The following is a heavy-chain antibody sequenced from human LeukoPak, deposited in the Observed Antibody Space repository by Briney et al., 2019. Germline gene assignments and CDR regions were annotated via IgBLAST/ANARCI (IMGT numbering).Heavy chain of an antibody. CDR3: AKFVGITMVRGVIPTQY. V-gene: IGHV3-23*01. CDR1: GFTFSSYA. Sequence: GGSLRLSCAASGFTFSSYAMSWVRQGPGQGLERVSAVSGSGGSTYYADSVKGRFTISRDNSKNTLYLQMNSLRAEDTAVYYCAKFVGITMVRGVIPTQYWGQGTLVTVSS. J-gene: IGHJ4*02. D-gene: IGHD3-10*01. CDR2: VSGSGGST.